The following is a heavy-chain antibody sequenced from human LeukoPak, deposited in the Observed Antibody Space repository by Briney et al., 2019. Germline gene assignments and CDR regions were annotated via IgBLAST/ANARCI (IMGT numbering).Heavy chain of an antibody. Sequence: PGGSLRLSCAASGFTFSSYSMNWVRQAPGKGLEWVSSISSSSSYIYYADSVKGRFTISRDNAKNSLYLQMNSLRAEDTAVYYRARDTYYDYVWGSYRPPYFDYWGQGTLVTVSS. J-gene: IGHJ4*02. CDR1: GFTFSSYS. CDR2: ISSSSSYI. D-gene: IGHD3-16*02. CDR3: ARDTYYDYVWGSYRPPYFDY. V-gene: IGHV3-21*01.